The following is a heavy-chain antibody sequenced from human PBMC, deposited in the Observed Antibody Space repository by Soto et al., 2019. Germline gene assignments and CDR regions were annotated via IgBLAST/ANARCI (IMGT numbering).Heavy chain of an antibody. CDR3: ARFFGSGFDY. CDR2: ISTSGATR. CDR1: S. J-gene: IGHJ4*02. Sequence: SRNWVSQAPGKGLEWVAHISTSGATRYYADSVKGRFTISRDNAKTSLYLQMDSLRNEDTAVYYCARFFGSGFDYWGQGTLVTVSS. D-gene: IGHD6-19*01. V-gene: IGHV3-48*02.